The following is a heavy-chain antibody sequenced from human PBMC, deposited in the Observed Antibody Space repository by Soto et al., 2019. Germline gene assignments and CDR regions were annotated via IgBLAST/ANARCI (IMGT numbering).Heavy chain of an antibody. J-gene: IGHJ4*02. CDR3: ARHRYSYGVYYFDY. CDR1: GGSINSYY. Sequence: PSETLSLTCTVSGGSINSYYWSWIRQPPGKGLEWIGYIYYSGSTNYSPSLKSRVTISVDTSKNQFSLRLSSVTAADTALYYCARHRYSYGVYYFDYWGQGTLITVSS. D-gene: IGHD5-18*01. CDR2: IYYSGST. V-gene: IGHV4-59*08.